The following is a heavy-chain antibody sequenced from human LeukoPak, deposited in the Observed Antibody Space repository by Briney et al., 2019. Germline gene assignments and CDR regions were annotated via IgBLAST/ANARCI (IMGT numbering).Heavy chain of an antibody. Sequence: ASVTVSCKASGYTFTDYYLHWVRQAPGQGLEWMGWINAKNGGTEYAQKFQGSVTLTRDTSISTAYMVLTSLRYDDTAVYYCARVTSGTYHYWGQGTLVTISS. D-gene: IGHD1-26*01. CDR2: INAKNGGT. CDR1: GYTFTDYY. CDR3: ARVTSGTYHY. J-gene: IGHJ4*02. V-gene: IGHV1-2*02.